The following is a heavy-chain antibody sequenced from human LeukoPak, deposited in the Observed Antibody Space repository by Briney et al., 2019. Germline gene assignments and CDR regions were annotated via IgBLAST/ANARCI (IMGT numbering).Heavy chain of an antibody. J-gene: IGHJ6*02. D-gene: IGHD2-2*01. CDR2: ISYDGSNK. CDR1: GFTFSSYG. CDR3: AKDHRYCSTTSCYPYYYYYYGMDV. Sequence: GGSLRRSCAASGFTFSSYGMHWVRQAPGKGLEWVAVISYDGSNKYYADSVKGRFTISRDNSKNTLYLQMNSLRAEDTAVYYCAKDHRYCSTTSCYPYYYYYYGMDVWGQGTTVTVSS. V-gene: IGHV3-30*18.